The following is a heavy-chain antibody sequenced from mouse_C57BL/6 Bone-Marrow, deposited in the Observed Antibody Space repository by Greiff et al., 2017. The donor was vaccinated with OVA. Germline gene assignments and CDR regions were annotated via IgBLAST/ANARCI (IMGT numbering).Heavy chain of an antibody. CDR3: ARIEYYGYAMDY. CDR2: IWWDADK. CDR1: GFSLSTFGMG. Sequence: QVTLKESGPGILQPSQTLSLTCSFSGFSLSTFGMGVGWIRQPSGKGLEWLAHIWWDADKYSTSALKRRLTISKDTSKNQVFIKIANVDTADTATDYCARIEYYGYAMDYWGQGTSVTVSS. J-gene: IGHJ4*01. D-gene: IGHD1-1*01. V-gene: IGHV8-8*01.